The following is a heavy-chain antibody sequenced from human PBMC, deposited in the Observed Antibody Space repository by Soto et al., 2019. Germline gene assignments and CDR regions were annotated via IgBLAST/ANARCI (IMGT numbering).Heavy chain of an antibody. CDR3: ARGRERGIDYYYYGMDV. CDR2: MNPNSGNT. CDR1: GYTFTSYD. D-gene: IGHD1-26*01. J-gene: IGHJ6*02. Sequence: QVQLVQSGAEVKKPGASVKVSCKASGYTFTSYDINWVRQATEQGLGGRGWMNPNSGNTGYAQKFQGRVTMTRNTSISTAYMELSSLRSEDTAVYYCARGRERGIDYYYYGMDVWGQGTTVTVSS. V-gene: IGHV1-8*01.